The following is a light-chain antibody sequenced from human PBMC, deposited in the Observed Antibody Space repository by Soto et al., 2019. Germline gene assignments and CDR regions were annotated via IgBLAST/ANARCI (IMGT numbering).Light chain of an antibody. CDR2: EIN. Sequence: QSALTQPPSASGSPGQSVTISCTGTSSDIGGYNFVSWYQQHPGKAPKLLIYEINKRPSGVPDRFSGSKSGNTASLTVSGLQAEDEADYYCSSYAGSKGDVFGTGTKLTVL. J-gene: IGLJ1*01. CDR3: SSYAGSKGDV. CDR1: SSDIGGYNF. V-gene: IGLV2-8*01.